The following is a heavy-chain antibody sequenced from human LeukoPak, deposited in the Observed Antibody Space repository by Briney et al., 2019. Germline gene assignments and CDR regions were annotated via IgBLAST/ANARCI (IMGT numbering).Heavy chain of an antibody. V-gene: IGHV4-61*09. Sequence: SETLSLTCTVSGASISSGSYYWTWIRQPAGKGLEWIGHIYTSGSTNYNPSLKSRVTISKDTSKNQFSLKLSSVTAADTAVYYCARQGIAAAGTRGFYYMDVWGKGTTVTVSS. D-gene: IGHD6-13*01. CDR1: GASISSGSYY. CDR2: IYTSGST. CDR3: ARQGIAAAGTRGFYYMDV. J-gene: IGHJ6*03.